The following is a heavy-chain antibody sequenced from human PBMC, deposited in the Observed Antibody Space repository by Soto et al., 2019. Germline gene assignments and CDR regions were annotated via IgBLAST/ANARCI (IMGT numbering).Heavy chain of an antibody. CDR3: ARVWLAAAGFDY. CDR2: IWYDGSNK. D-gene: IGHD6-13*01. CDR1: GFTFSSYG. J-gene: IGHJ4*02. Sequence: GGSLRLSCAASGFTFSSYGMHWVRQAPGKGLEWVAVIWYDGSNKYYADSVKGRFTISRDNSKNTLYLQMNSLRAEDTAVYYCARVWLAAAGFDYWGQGTLVTVSS. V-gene: IGHV3-33*01.